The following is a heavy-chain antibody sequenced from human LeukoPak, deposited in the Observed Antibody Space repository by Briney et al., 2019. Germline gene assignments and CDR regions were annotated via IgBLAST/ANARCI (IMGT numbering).Heavy chain of an antibody. CDR1: GFTVSNNH. CDR3: ARMTMALGGPLDT. Sequence: PGGSLRLSCVASGFTVSNNHMSWVRQSPGKGLEWVSLIYSSGNSYYPDSVKGRSTMSRDNSKNTVYLQMNSLRGEDTGVYYCARMTMALGGPLDTWGQGTLVTVSS. J-gene: IGHJ5*02. CDR2: IYSSGNS. V-gene: IGHV3-53*01. D-gene: IGHD2-15*01.